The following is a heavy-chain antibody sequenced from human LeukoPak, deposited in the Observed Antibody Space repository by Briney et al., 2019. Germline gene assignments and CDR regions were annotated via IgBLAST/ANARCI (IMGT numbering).Heavy chain of an antibody. CDR2: ISGSGGST. CDR1: GFTFSSYA. J-gene: IGHJ3*02. Sequence: PGGSLRLSCAASGFTFSSYAMSWVRQAPGKGLEWVSAISGSGGSTYYADSVKGRFTISRDNSKNTLYQQMNSLRAEDTAVYYCAKCRAQLERRCPDAFDIWGQGTMVTVSS. V-gene: IGHV3-23*01. CDR3: AKCRAQLERRCPDAFDI. D-gene: IGHD1-1*01.